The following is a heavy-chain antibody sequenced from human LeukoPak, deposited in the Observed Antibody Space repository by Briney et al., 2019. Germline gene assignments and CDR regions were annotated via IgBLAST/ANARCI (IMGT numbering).Heavy chain of an antibody. D-gene: IGHD4-23*01. CDR2: IYWDDEK. J-gene: IGHJ3*02. CDR1: GFSVGTSGVG. Sequence: SGPTLINPTPTLTLACNFSGFSVGTSGVGVGWIRQPPGKALEWLALIYWDDEKRYSPSLENRLTITKDTSKNQVVLTMTNMDPVDTATYYCAHSVLPGVGGYSGAFDMWGQGTLVTVSS. CDR3: AHSVLPGVGGYSGAFDM. V-gene: IGHV2-5*02.